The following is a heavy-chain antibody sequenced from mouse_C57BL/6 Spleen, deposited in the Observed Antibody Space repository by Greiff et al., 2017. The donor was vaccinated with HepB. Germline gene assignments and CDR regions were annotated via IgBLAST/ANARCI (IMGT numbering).Heavy chain of an antibody. Sequence: DVMLVESGGGLVKPGGSLKLSCAASGFTFSDYGMHWVRQAPEKGLEWVAYISSGSSTIYYADTVKGRFTISRDNAKNTLFLQMTSLRSEDTAMYYCARTSGLYWYFEVWGTGTTVTVSS. CDR2: ISSGSSTI. CDR3: ARTSGLYWYFEV. D-gene: IGHD3-1*01. V-gene: IGHV5-17*01. J-gene: IGHJ1*03. CDR1: GFTFSDYG.